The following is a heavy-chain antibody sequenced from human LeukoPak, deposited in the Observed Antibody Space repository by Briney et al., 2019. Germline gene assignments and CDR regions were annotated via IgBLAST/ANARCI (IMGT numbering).Heavy chain of an antibody. D-gene: IGHD2-15*01. J-gene: IGHJ5*02. Sequence: PSQTLSLTCTVSGGSISSGGYSWSWIRQHPGKGLEWIGYIYYTGSAYYNPSLTSRVTISVDTSENQFSLKLSSVTAADTAVYYCARTSPYCSAGTCYSGSGYWFDPWGQGTLVTVSS. CDR2: IYYTGSA. V-gene: IGHV4-31*03. CDR1: GGSISSGGYS. CDR3: ARTSPYCSAGTCYSGSGYWFDP.